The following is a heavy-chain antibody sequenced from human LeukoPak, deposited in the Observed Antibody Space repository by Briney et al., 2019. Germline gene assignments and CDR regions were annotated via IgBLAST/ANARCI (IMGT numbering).Heavy chain of an antibody. Sequence: GGSLGLSCEASRFTFSTYAMSWVRQAPGKGLEWISTIANGGGSTYYADSVKGRFTISRDNSKNTLYLQMNSLRAEDTAVYYCAKSHSVEQRGYFDYWGQGTLVTVSS. D-gene: IGHD1/OR15-1a*01. V-gene: IGHV3-23*01. CDR3: AKSHSVEQRGYFDY. CDR2: IANGGGST. J-gene: IGHJ4*02. CDR1: RFTFSTYA.